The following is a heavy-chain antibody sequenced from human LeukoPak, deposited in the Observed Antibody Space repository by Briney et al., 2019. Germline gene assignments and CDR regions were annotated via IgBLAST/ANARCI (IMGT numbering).Heavy chain of an antibody. V-gene: IGHV3-48*03. Sequence: TGGSLRLSCAASGFTFSSYEMNWVHQAPGKGLEWVSYISNSGTAIYYADSVKGRFTISRDNAKSSLYLQMNSLRAEDTAVYYCARAGYSMDTEYFQHWGQGTLVTVSS. CDR1: GFTFSSYE. J-gene: IGHJ1*01. CDR2: ISNSGTAI. D-gene: IGHD5-18*01. CDR3: ARAGYSMDTEYFQH.